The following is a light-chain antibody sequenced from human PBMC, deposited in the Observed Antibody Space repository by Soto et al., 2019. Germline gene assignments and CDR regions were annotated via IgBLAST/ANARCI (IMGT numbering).Light chain of an antibody. CDR1: QSVSSY. Sequence: RVLTPSQVNLSLSPWERATLSYRASQSVSSYLAWYQQKPGQAPRLLIYDASNRATGIPARFSGSGSGTDFTLTISSLEPEDFAVYYCQQRSNLITFGQGTRLEIK. CDR3: QQRSNLIT. V-gene: IGKV3-11*01. J-gene: IGKJ5*01. CDR2: DAS.